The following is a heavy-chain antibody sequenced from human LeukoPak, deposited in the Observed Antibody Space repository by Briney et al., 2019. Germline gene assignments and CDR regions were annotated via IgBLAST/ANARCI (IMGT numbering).Heavy chain of an antibody. CDR3: ASKYSSGWYSYFDY. CDR1: GFTFSSYA. Sequence: PGGSLRLSCAPSGFTFSSYAMSWVRQAPGKGLEWVSAISGSGGSTYYADSVKGRFTISRDNSKNTLYLQMNSLRAEDTAVYYCASKYSSGWYSYFDYWGQGTLVTVSS. V-gene: IGHV3-23*01. CDR2: ISGSGGST. D-gene: IGHD6-19*01. J-gene: IGHJ4*02.